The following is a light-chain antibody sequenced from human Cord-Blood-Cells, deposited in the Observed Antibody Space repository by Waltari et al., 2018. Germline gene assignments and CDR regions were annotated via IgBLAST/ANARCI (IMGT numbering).Light chain of an antibody. CDR3: QQSYSTPYT. CDR2: AAA. Sequence: DRDTITCRASQSLRSYLNWYQQKPGKSPKLLIYAAASLQSGVPSSFSGSGSGTDFTLTISSLQPEDFATYYCQQSYSTPYTFGQGTKLEIK. CDR1: QSLRSY. V-gene: IGKV1-39*01. J-gene: IGKJ2*01.